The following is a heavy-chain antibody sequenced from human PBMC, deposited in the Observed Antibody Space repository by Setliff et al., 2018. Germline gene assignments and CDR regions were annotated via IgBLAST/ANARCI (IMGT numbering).Heavy chain of an antibody. Sequence: ASVKVSCKTSGYPFTDYYIRWVRQAPGQGLEWMGRINPNSGATNFAQKFQGRVTMTRDTSISTAYMDLSRLRSDDTAVYYCARDLYNSGSDYWGQGTLVTVSS. CDR2: INPNSGAT. CDR3: ARDLYNSGSDY. CDR1: GYPFTDYY. J-gene: IGHJ4*02. V-gene: IGHV1-2*06. D-gene: IGHD6-25*01.